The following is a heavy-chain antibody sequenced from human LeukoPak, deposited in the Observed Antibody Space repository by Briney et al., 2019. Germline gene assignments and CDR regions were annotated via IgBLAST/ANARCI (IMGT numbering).Heavy chain of an antibody. D-gene: IGHD1-26*01. J-gene: IGHJ4*02. V-gene: IGHV3-11*01. Sequence: GGSLRLSCAASGFTFSDHYMSWIRQAPGKGLEWVSYISSSSSTIYYADPVKGRFTISRDNAKNSLYLQMNSLRAEDTAIYYCARTLVGDTKGGDYWGQGTLVTVSS. CDR1: GFTFSDHY. CDR3: ARTLVGDTKGGDY. CDR2: ISSSSSTI.